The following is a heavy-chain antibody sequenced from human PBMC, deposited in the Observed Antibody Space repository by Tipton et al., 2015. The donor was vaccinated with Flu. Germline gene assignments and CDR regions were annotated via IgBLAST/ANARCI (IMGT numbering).Heavy chain of an antibody. CDR1: GGSVSSGSYY. J-gene: IGHJ6*02. CDR3: ARAGGIVVVPAATGGMGV. D-gene: IGHD2-2*01. Sequence: TLSLTCTVSGGSVSSGSYYWSWIRQPPGKGLEWIGYIYYSGSTNYNPSLKSRVTISVDTSKNQFSLKLSSVTAADTAVYYCARAGGIVVVPAATGGMGVWGQGTTVTVSS. CDR2: IYYSGST. V-gene: IGHV4-61*01.